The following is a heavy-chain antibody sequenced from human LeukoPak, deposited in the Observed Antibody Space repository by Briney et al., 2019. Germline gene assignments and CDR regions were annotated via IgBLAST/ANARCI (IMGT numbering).Heavy chain of an antibody. V-gene: IGHV1-69*13. Sequence: GASVKVSCKASGGTFRSYANSWVRQAPGQGLEWMGGIIPIFGTANYAQKFQGRVTITADESTSTAYMELSSLRSEGTAVYYCARDFGDGYGDYSEAFDIWGQGTMVTVSS. CDR1: GGTFRSYA. CDR3: ARDFGDGYGDYSEAFDI. D-gene: IGHD4-17*01. CDR2: IIPIFGTA. J-gene: IGHJ3*02.